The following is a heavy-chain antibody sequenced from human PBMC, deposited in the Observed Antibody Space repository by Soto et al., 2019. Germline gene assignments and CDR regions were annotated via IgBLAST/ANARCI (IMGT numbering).Heavy chain of an antibody. CDR2: ISGYNGDT. CDR1: GDTFNTFG. CDR3: AREYCTATSCYGVDY. D-gene: IGHD2-2*01. V-gene: IGHV1-18*01. Sequence: GASVKVSCKAPGDTFNTFGISWVRQAPGQGLEWMGWISGYNGDTKYAQKFQGRVMMTADTSTTTAYMELGSLNSDDTALCYCAREYCTATSCYGVDYWGQGTLVTVSS. J-gene: IGHJ4*02.